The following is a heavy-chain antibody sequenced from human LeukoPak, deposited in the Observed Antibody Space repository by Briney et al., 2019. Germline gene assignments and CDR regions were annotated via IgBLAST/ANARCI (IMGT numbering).Heavy chain of an antibody. J-gene: IGHJ4*02. CDR3: ARGGGGYGGNYFDY. CDR1: GGSLSSYY. D-gene: IGHD4-17*01. Sequence: SETLSLTCPVSGGSLSSYYWRWLRQPPGKGLAWIGYIYYSGSTNYNPSLTSRVTISVDTSKNQFSLTLSSVTAADTAVYYCARGGGGYGGNYFDYWGQGTLVTVSS. V-gene: IGHV4-59*01. CDR2: IYYSGST.